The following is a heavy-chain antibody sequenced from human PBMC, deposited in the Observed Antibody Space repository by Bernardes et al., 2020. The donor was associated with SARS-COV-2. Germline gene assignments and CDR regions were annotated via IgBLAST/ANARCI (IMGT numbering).Heavy chain of an antibody. D-gene: IGHD3-22*01. Sequence: AGSLSPSCVASGFTFSNYLFSWFRQAPGKGLEWGSSISGAGMYIYYADSVKGRFTISRDNSKNTLYLQMNSLRAEDTAVYYCATYDSTGYYYGAWGQGTRVTVSS. CDR3: ATYDSTGYYYGA. V-gene: IGHV3-23*05. CDR1: GFTFSNYL. CDR2: ISGAGMYI. J-gene: IGHJ5*02.